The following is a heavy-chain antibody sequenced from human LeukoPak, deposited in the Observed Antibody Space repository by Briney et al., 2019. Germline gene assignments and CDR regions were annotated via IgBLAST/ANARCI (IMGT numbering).Heavy chain of an antibody. Sequence: SETLSLTCTVSGGSISSSSFYWGWIRQPPGKGLEWIGSIYYSGNTYYNPSLKSRVSISVDTSKNQFSLKLSSVTAADTAVYYCARHPGRLFDYWGQGTLVTVSS. CDR1: GGSISSSSFY. CDR2: IYYSGNT. CDR3: ARHPGRLFDY. V-gene: IGHV4-39*01. J-gene: IGHJ4*02.